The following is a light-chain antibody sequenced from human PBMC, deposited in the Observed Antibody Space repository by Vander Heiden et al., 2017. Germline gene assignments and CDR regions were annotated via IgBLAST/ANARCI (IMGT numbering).Light chain of an antibody. J-gene: IGKJ4*01. CDR3: QQRSDWPLT. V-gene: IGKV3-11*01. CDR1: QSINNF. CDR2: DAS. Sequence: EIVLTQSPATLSLSPGERATLSCRASQSINNFLTWYQQKPGQAPRLRIYDASNRATGIPARFSGSGSGTDFTLTISSREPEDLAVYYCQQRSDWPLTFGGGTEVEIK.